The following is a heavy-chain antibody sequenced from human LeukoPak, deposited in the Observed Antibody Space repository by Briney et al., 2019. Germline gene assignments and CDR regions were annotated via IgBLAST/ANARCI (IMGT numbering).Heavy chain of an antibody. CDR1: GGSFSGYY. D-gene: IGHD3-3*01. CDR2: INHSGST. CDR3: ARAYDFWSGYYEDY. Sequence: PSETLSLTCAVYGGSFSGYYWSWIRQPPGKGLEWIGGINHSGSTNYNPSLKSRVTISVDTSKNQFSLKLSSVTAADTAVYYCARAYDFWSGYYEDYWGQGTLVTVSS. V-gene: IGHV4-34*01. J-gene: IGHJ4*02.